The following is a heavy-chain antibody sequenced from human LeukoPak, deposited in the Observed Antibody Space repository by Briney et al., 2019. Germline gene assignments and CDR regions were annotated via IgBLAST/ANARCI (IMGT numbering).Heavy chain of an antibody. V-gene: IGHV3-21*01. CDR3: AGGDFWSGYYGD. J-gene: IGHJ4*02. Sequence: PGGSLRLSCAASGFTFSSYSMNWVRQAPGKGLEWVSSISSSSSYIYYADSVKGRFTISRDSAKNSLYLQMNSLRAEDTAVYYCAGGDFWSGYYGDWGQGTLVTVSS. D-gene: IGHD3-3*01. CDR1: GFTFSSYS. CDR2: ISSSSSYI.